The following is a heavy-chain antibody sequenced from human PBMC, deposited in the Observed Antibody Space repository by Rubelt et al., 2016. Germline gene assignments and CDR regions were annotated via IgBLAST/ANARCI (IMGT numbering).Heavy chain of an antibody. CDR3: ARGRTGTTKNQLFDY. Sequence: GQGLEWMGWINPNSGGTNYAQKFQGWVTMTRDTSISTAYMELSSLRSEDTAVYYCARGRTGTTKNQLFDYWGQGTLVTVSS. J-gene: IGHJ4*02. CDR2: INPNSGGT. V-gene: IGHV1-2*04. D-gene: IGHD1-7*01.